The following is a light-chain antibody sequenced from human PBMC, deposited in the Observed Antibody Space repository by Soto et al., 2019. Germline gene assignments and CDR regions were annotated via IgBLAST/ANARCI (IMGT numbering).Light chain of an antibody. J-gene: IGKJ1*01. CDR2: GAS. CDR3: QQYGSSGWT. V-gene: IGKV3-20*01. CDR1: QSVSSTY. Sequence: EIVLTQSPGTLSLSPGERATLSCRASQSVSSTYLAWYQQKPGQAPRLLIYGASSSATGIPDRFSGSGSGTDFTLTISRLEPEDCAVYYCQQYGSSGWTFGQGTKVEIK.